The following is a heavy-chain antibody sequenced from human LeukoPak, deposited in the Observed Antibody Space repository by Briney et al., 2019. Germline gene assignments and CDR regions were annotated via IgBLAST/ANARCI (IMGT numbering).Heavy chain of an antibody. CDR3: ATNCGGDCHYYFDY. V-gene: IGHV4-34*01. CDR1: GGSISSYY. CDR2: INHSGST. Sequence: PSETLSLTCTVSGGSISSYYWSWIRQPPGKGLEWIGEINHSGSTNYNPSLKSRVTISVDTSKNQFSLKLSSVTAADTAVYYCATNCGGDCHYYFDYWGQGTLVTVSS. J-gene: IGHJ4*02. D-gene: IGHD2-21*02.